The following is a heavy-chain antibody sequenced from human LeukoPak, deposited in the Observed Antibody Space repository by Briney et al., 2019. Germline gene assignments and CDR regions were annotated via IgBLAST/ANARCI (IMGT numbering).Heavy chain of an antibody. D-gene: IGHD1-26*01. CDR1: GGSISNYH. CDR3: ARVVVGATSGNPYYFDY. CDR2: IYTSGTT. J-gene: IGHJ4*02. V-gene: IGHV4-4*07. Sequence: PSETLSLTCSVSGGSISNYHWSWIRQPAGTGLEWIGRIYTSGTTNYNPSLKRRVTMSVDTSKNQRSLKLRSVTAADTAVYYCARVVVGATSGNPYYFDYWGQGTLVTVSS.